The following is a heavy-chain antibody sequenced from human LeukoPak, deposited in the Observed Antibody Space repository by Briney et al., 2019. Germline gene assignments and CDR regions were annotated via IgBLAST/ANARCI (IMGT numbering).Heavy chain of an antibody. Sequence: PGRSLRLSCAASGFTFSSYGMHWVRQAPGKGLEWVAVISYDGSNKYYADSVKGRFTISRDNSKNTLYLQMNSLRAEDTAVYYCARDGNLGVVAANYYYGMDVWGQGTTVTVSS. D-gene: IGHD2-15*01. CDR3: ARDGNLGVVAANYYYGMDV. CDR2: ISYDGSNK. J-gene: IGHJ6*02. CDR1: GFTFSSYG. V-gene: IGHV3-30*03.